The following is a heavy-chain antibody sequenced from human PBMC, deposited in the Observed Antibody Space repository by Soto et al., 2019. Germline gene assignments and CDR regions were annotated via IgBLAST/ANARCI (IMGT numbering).Heavy chain of an antibody. CDR1: GGSLNSDNW. CDR2: IFRSGST. D-gene: IGHD4-4*01. CDR3: ARYYNNTGPYYRSGAFEL. J-gene: IGHJ3*01. V-gene: IGHV4-4*02. Sequence: QVHLQESGPGLVKPSGTLSLSCAVSGGSLNSDNWWSWVRQPPNKGLEWIGEIFRSGSTNYNTSLKSRVTIFVDSSKSHVSLHLTSVTAADTAVYLCARYYNNTGPYYRSGAFELWGDGTRVTVSS.